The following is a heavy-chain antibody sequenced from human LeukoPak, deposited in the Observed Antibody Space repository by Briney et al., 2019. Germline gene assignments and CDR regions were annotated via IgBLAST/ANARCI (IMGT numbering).Heavy chain of an antibody. CDR3: AKDPWFGELRSYYVDY. D-gene: IGHD3-10*01. Sequence: GGSLRLSCAASGFTFDDYAMHWVRQAPGKGLEWVSGISWNSGSIGYADSVKGRFTISRDNAKNSLYLQMNSLRAEDTAVYYCAKDPWFGELRSYYVDYWGQGTLVTVSS. CDR1: GFTFDDYA. J-gene: IGHJ4*02. CDR2: ISWNSGSI. V-gene: IGHV3-9*01.